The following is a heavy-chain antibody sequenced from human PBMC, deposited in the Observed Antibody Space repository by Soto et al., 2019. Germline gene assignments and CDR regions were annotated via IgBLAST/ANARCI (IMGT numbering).Heavy chain of an antibody. CDR2: ISPYNGNT. Sequence: QVQLVQSGAEVKKPGASVKVSCKTSGYSFSAYGITWVRQAPGQGLEWMGWISPYNGNTNYAQKLQGRVTMNTDPSTGTAYMELRSLRSDDTAVYYCARDAVVTAFEYWGQGTLVTVSS. V-gene: IGHV1-18*01. CDR3: ARDAVVTAFEY. CDR1: GYSFSAYG. D-gene: IGHD2-21*02. J-gene: IGHJ4*02.